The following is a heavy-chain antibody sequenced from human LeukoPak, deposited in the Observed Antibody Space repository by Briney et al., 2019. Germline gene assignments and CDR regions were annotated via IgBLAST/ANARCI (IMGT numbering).Heavy chain of an antibody. V-gene: IGHV3-30*04. CDR1: GFTFSSYA. J-gene: IGHJ5*02. CDR3: AGDGAAAGTGELDP. Sequence: GGSLRLSCAASGFTFSSYAMHWVRQAPGKGLEWVAVISYDGSNKYYADSVKGRFTISRDNSKNTLYLQMNSLRAEDTAVYYCAGDGAAAGTGELDPWGQGTLVTVSS. CDR2: ISYDGSNK. D-gene: IGHD6-13*01.